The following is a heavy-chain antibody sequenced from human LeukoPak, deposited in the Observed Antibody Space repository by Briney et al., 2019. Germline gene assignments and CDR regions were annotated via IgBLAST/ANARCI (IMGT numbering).Heavy chain of an antibody. CDR2: INPNRGGT. CDR3: ARDHMGDY. J-gene: IGHJ4*02. V-gene: IGHV1-2*02. CDR1: GYTFTAYY. D-gene: IGHD1-26*01. Sequence: ASLKVSCKASGYTFTAYYMHWVRQAPGQGLEWMGWINPNRGGTRYAQKFQGRVTLTRDTSISTAYMELSKLRSDDTAVYYCARDHMGDYWGQGTLVTVPS.